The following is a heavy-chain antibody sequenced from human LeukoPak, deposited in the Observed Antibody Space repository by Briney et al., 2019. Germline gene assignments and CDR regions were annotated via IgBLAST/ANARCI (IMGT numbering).Heavy chain of an antibody. CDR1: GGSFGDYY. J-gene: IGHJ4*02. V-gene: IGHV4-34*01. CDR3: ARGPCSGGSCYLFY. CDR2: INHSGST. Sequence: SETLSLTCAVYGGSFGDYYWSWIRQPPGKGLEWIGEINHSGSTNYNPSLTSRVTISVDTSKNQFSLKLISVTAADTAVYYCARGPCSGGSCYLFYWGQGNLVTVSP. D-gene: IGHD2-15*01.